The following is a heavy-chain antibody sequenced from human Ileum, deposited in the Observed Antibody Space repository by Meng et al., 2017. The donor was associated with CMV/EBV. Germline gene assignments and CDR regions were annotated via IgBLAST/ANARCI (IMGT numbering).Heavy chain of an antibody. V-gene: IGHV3-21*01. CDR3: AKDWGRSAVYYGYCDI. J-gene: IGHJ4*02. D-gene: IGHD3-10*01. CDR2: ISRNSDYI. CDR1: GFTFSSYS. Sequence: GESLKISCAASGFTFSSYSMNWVRQAPGKRLEWVSSISRNSDYIFYADSVKGRFTISRDNAKSSLYLQMDSLRAEDTAVYYCAKDWGRSAVYYGYCDIWGQGTLVTGAS.